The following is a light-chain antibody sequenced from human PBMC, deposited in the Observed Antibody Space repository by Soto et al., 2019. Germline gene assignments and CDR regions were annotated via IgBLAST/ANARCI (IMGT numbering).Light chain of an antibody. CDR3: QQYNDSFPYT. Sequence: DIQMTQSPSTLSASVGDRVTITCRASQSISRWLAWYQQKPGIAPKLLIYEASTLESGVPSRFSGSRSGTEFTLTVSSLQPDDFATYYCQQYNDSFPYTFGQGTKLEIK. CDR1: QSISRW. J-gene: IGKJ2*01. V-gene: IGKV1-5*03. CDR2: EAS.